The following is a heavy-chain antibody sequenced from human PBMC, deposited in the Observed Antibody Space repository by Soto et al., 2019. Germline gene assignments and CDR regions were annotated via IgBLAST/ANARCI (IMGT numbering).Heavy chain of an antibody. D-gene: IGHD3-3*01. Sequence: PGGSLRLSCAASGFTFSSYGMHWVRQAPGKGLEWVAVISYDGSNKYYADSVKGRFTISRDNSKNTLYLQMNSLRAEDTAVYYCAKEITIFGFDAFDIWGQGTMVTVSS. CDR1: GFTFSSYG. CDR3: AKEITIFGFDAFDI. CDR2: ISYDGSNK. J-gene: IGHJ3*02. V-gene: IGHV3-30*18.